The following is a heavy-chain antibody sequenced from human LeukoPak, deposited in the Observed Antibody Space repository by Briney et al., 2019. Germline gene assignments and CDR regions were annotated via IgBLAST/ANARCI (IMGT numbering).Heavy chain of an antibody. CDR3: ARGSGDYATSDAEYFQH. V-gene: IGHV4-59*01. CDR1: GVSISSYY. D-gene: IGHD4-17*01. Sequence: SETLSLTCTVSGVSISSYYWSWIRQPPGTGLEWIGYIYDSGTTNYNPSLKRRVTISLDTSKNQSSLNLTSVTAADTAVYHCARGSGDYATSDAEYFQHWGQGTLVTVSS. J-gene: IGHJ1*01. CDR2: IYDSGTT.